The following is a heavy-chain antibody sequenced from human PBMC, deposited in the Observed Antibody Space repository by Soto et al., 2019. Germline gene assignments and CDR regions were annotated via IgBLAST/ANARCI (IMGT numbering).Heavy chain of an antibody. CDR3: ARGPSVSSIGTGAH. V-gene: IGHV3-74*01. Sequence: GGSLRLSCSVSGFTFSAYWMHWVRQVPGKGLTWVSRISDDGSTATYADSVKGRFVISRDNAKNSLYLEMNTLRADDSGLYYCARGPSVSSIGTGAHWGRGTLVTVSS. CDR2: ISDDGSTA. D-gene: IGHD6-6*01. CDR1: GFTFSAYW. J-gene: IGHJ4*02.